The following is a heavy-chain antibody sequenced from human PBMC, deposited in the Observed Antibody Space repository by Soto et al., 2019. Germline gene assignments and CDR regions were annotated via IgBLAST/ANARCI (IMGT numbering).Heavy chain of an antibody. Sequence: PGSALRLSWAASGFTFSSHSINWVRQAPGKGLEWVSSISSSSSYIYYADSVKGRFTISRDNAKNSLYLQMNSLRAEDTAVYYCARFPPYYGSGSYYQGAAPSFFFYGMDVWGQETTVTVS. CDR3: ARFPPYYGSGSYYQGAAPSFFFYGMDV. CDR2: ISSSSSYI. J-gene: IGHJ6*02. CDR1: GFTFSSHS. D-gene: IGHD3-10*01. V-gene: IGHV3-21*01.